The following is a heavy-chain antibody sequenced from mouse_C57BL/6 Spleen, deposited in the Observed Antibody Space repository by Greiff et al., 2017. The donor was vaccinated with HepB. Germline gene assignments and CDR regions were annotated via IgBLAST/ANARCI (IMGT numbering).Heavy chain of an antibody. CDR2: IYPGDGDT. J-gene: IGHJ3*01. CDR1: GYAFSSYW. CDR3: ARGTAQATWFPY. Sequence: VKLQESGAELVKPGASVKISCKASGYAFSSYWMNWVKQRPGKGLEWIGQIYPGDGDTNYNGKFKGKATLTADKSSSTAYMQLSSLTSEDSAVYFCARGTAQATWFPYWGQGTLVTVSA. D-gene: IGHD3-2*02. V-gene: IGHV1-80*01.